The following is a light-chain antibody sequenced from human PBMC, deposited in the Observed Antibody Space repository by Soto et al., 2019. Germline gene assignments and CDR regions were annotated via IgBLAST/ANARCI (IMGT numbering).Light chain of an antibody. Sequence: EIVMTQSPGTLSVSPGERATLSCRASQSVSSNLAWYQQKPGQAPRLLIYGASNRATGTPARFSGSGSGTEFTLTISSLQSEDFAVYYCQQYNNWPLTFGGATKVE. V-gene: IGKV3-15*01. CDR1: QSVSSN. J-gene: IGKJ4*01. CDR2: GAS. CDR3: QQYNNWPLT.